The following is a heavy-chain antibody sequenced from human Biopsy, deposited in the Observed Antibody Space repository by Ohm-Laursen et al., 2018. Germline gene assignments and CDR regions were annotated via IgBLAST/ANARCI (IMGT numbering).Heavy chain of an antibody. CDR2: IAYDGSNK. J-gene: IGHJ3*02. CDR3: AKDGGQWLGGAFDI. CDR1: GFGMFA. D-gene: IGHD6-19*01. Sequence: SLRLSCAASGFGMFAMHWVRQPPGKGLEWLAVIAYDGSNKYYAESVKGRFTISRDRSRDTVHLQMNSLRYEDTALYYCAKDGGQWLGGAFDIWGHGTMVSVSS. V-gene: IGHV3-30*18.